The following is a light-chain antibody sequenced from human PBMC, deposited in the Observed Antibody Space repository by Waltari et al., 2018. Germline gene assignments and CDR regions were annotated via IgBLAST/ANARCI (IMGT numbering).Light chain of an antibody. CDR3: QHYVRLPAT. J-gene: IGKJ1*01. V-gene: IGKV3-20*01. CDR2: GAS. CDR1: QSVGRS. Sequence: GLTQSPGTLSLSPGERANLPCRASQSVGRSLAWYQQKPGQAPRLLIYGASSRATGVPDRFSGSGYGTDFSLTISGLEPEDFAVYYCQHYVRLPATFGQGTKVEI.